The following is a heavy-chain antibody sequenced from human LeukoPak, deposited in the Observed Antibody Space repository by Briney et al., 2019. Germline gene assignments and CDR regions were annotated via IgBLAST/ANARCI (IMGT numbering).Heavy chain of an antibody. D-gene: IGHD4-23*01. J-gene: IGHJ3*02. Sequence: ASVKVSCKACGYTFTSYYMHWVRQAPGQGLEWMGIINPSGGSTSYAQKFQGRVTMTRDMSTSTVYMELSSLRSEDTAVYYCARGRWNDAFDIWGQGTMVTVSS. V-gene: IGHV1-46*01. CDR2: INPSGGST. CDR3: ARGRWNDAFDI. CDR1: GYTFTSYY.